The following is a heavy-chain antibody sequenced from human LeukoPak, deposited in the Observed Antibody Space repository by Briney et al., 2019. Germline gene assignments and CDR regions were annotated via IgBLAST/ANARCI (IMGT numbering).Heavy chain of an antibody. D-gene: IGHD3-10*01. CDR2: ISYDGSNK. CDR1: GFTFSSYA. V-gene: IGHV3-30*07. J-gene: IGHJ4*02. CDR3: ARGAGGSGSYYNDY. Sequence: GGSLRLSCAASGFTFSSYAMHWVRQAPGKGLEWVAVISYDGSNKYYADSVKGRFTISRDNSKNTLYLQMNSLRAEDTAVYYCARGAGGSGSYYNDYWGQGTLVTVSS.